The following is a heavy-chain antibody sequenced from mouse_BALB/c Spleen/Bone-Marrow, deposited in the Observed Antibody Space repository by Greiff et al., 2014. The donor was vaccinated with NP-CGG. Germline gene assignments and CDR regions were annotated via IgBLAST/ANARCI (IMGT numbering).Heavy chain of an antibody. CDR3: SRGVLAYFDY. Sequence: VQLKESGPELVKPGASVKVSCKASGYAFTNYNMNWVKQSHGKSLEWIGYIDPYSGGTNYNQKFRGKATLTVDKSSSTAYMHLNSLTPEDSAVYYCSRGVLAYFDYWGQGTTLTVSS. J-gene: IGHJ2*01. CDR2: IDPYSGGT. D-gene: IGHD2-14*01. V-gene: IGHV1S135*01. CDR1: GYAFTNYN.